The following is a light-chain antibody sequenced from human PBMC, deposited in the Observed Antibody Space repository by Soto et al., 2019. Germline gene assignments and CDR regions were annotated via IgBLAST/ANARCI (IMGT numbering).Light chain of an antibody. CDR3: QEYNNWPPMNT. CDR2: GAS. J-gene: IGKJ2*01. CDR1: QSVSSN. V-gene: IGKV3-15*01. Sequence: EIVMTQSPATLSASPGERATLSRTASQSVSSNLAWYQQKPGQAPRLLIYGASTRATGIPARFSGSGSGTEFTLTISSLESEDFAVYYCQEYNNWPPMNTFGQGAKLEIK.